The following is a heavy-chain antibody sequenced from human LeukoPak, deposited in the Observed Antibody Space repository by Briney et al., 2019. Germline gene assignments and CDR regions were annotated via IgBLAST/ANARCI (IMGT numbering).Heavy chain of an antibody. CDR1: GGTISSYY. J-gene: IGHJ3*02. CDR3: ARDQTYYDSSGYSLYAFDI. V-gene: IGHV4-4*07. D-gene: IGHD3-22*01. CDR2: IYTSGST. Sequence: PSETLSLTCTVSGGTISSYYWSWLRQPAGKGLEWIGRIYTSGSTNYNPSLKSRVTMSVDTSKNQFSLKLSSVTAADTDVYYCARDQTYYDSSGYSLYAFDIWGQGTMVTVSS.